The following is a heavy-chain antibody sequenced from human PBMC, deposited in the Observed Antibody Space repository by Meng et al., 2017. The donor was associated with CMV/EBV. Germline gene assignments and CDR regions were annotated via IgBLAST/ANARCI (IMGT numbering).Heavy chain of an antibody. D-gene: IGHD2-2*01. CDR1: GFTFSSYS. CDR3: ARSTKVVVPAAIHYYYGMDV. Sequence: GESLKISCAASGFTFSSYSMNWVRQAPGKGLEWVSSISSSSSYIYYADSVKGRFTISRDNAKNSLYPQMNSLRAEDTAVYYCARSTKVVVPAAIHYYYGMDVWGQGTTVTVSS. CDR2: ISSSSSYI. J-gene: IGHJ6*02. V-gene: IGHV3-21*01.